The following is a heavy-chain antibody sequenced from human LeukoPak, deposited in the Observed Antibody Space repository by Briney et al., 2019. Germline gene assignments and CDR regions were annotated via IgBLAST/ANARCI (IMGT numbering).Heavy chain of an antibody. J-gene: IGHJ6*03. V-gene: IGHV3-21*01. Sequence: PGGSXXLSCAXXGFTFSSYXMNWVRQAPGKGLEWVSSIXSSSSYIYYADSVKGRFTIYRDKAKNSLYMQMNSLRAEDTAVYYCARAAGRDGYNFNYYYMDVWGKGTTVTVSS. D-gene: IGHD5-24*01. CDR2: IXSSSSYI. CDR1: GFTFSSYX. CDR3: ARAAGRDGYNFNYYYMDV.